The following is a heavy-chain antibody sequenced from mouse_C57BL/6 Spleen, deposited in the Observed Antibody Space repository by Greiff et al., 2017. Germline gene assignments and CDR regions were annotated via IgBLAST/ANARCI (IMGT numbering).Heavy chain of an antibody. Sequence: EVMLVESGPSLVRPSQTLSLTCTVTGFSINSDCYWIWIRQFPGNKLEYIGYTFYSGITYYNPSLESRTYITRDTSKNQFSLKLSSVTTEDTATYYCARESSSYGYFDVWGTGTTVTVSS. V-gene: IGHV3-3*01. D-gene: IGHD1-1*01. CDR2: TFYSGIT. J-gene: IGHJ1*03. CDR1: GFSINSDCY. CDR3: ARESSSYGYFDV.